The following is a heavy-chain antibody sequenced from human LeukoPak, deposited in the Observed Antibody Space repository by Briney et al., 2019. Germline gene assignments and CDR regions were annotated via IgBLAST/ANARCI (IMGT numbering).Heavy chain of an antibody. V-gene: IGHV3-53*01. CDR1: GFSFSTYA. CDR2: IYSDGST. CDR3: ARDPPDYYDSSGPGAFDI. J-gene: IGHJ3*02. Sequence: GGSLRLSCAASGFSFSTYAMSWVRQAPGKGLEWVSVIYSDGSTYYADSVKGRFTISRDNSKNTLYLQMNSLRAEDTAVYYCARDPPDYYDSSGPGAFDIWGQGTMVTVSS. D-gene: IGHD3-22*01.